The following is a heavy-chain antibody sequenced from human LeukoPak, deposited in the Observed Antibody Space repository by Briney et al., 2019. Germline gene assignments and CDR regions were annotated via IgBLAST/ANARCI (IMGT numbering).Heavy chain of an antibody. V-gene: IGHV1-18*01. CDR2: ISAYNGNT. CDR1: GYTFTSYG. D-gene: IGHD5-24*01. CDR3: ARDNSVRDEAWWFNP. J-gene: IGHJ5*02. Sequence: ASVKVSCKASGYTFTSYGISWVRQAPGQGLEWMGWISAYNGNTNYAQKLQGRVTMTTDTSTSTAYMELRSLTSDDTAVYYCARDNSVRDEAWWFNPWGQGTLVTVSS.